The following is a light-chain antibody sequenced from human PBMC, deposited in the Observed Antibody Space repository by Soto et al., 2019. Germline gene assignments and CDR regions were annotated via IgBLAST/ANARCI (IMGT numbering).Light chain of an antibody. CDR3: NSYSSSPLAYV. V-gene: IGLV2-14*03. J-gene: IGLJ1*01. CDR1: SSDVGGYNY. CDR2: DVS. Sequence: QSALTQPASVSGSPGQSITISCTGTSSDVGGYNYVSWYQHHPGKAPKLMIYDVSNRPSGVSNRFSGSKSGNTASLTISGLQAEDEADYYCNSYSSSPLAYVFGTGTKVTVL.